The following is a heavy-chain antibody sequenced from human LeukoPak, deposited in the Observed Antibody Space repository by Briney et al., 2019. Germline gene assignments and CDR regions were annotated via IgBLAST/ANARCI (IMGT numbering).Heavy chain of an antibody. V-gene: IGHV1-18*01. Sequence: ASVKVSCKASGYTFTSYGISWVRQAPGQGLEWMGWISAYNGNTNYAQKLQDRVTMTTDTSTSTAYMELRSLRSDDTAVYYCARSPPLTYDSSGYRLPFDYWGQGTLVTVSS. CDR2: ISAYNGNT. D-gene: IGHD3-22*01. J-gene: IGHJ4*02. CDR3: ARSPPLTYDSSGYRLPFDY. CDR1: GYTFTSYG.